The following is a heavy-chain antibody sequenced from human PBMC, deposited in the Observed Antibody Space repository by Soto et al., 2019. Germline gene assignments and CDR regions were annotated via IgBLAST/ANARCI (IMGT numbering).Heavy chain of an antibody. V-gene: IGHV3-48*03. Sequence: SLRLSCAGTGLTFSNYEMNWVRQAPGKGLEWVSYINGTGTTIYYAASVKGRFTISRDNAKNSLYLQMSSLRAEDTAFYYCATKVYGTIYFGYWGQGALVTVYS. D-gene: IGHD1-7*01. CDR1: GLTFSNYE. J-gene: IGHJ4*02. CDR2: INGTGTTI. CDR3: ATKVYGTIYFGY.